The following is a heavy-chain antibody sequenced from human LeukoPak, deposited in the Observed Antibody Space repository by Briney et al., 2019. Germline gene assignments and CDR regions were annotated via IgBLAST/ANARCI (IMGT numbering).Heavy chain of an antibody. CDR3: ARVARLGATPYYFDY. J-gene: IGHJ4*02. CDR2: IKQDGNEK. V-gene: IGHV3-7*01. Sequence: GGSLRLSCTVSGFAFSRYWMSWVRQAPGKGLEWVANIKQDGNEKYSVDSVKGRFTISRDNAKNTLYLQMNSLRAEDTAVYYCARVARLGATPYYFDYWGQGTLVTVSS. CDR1: GFAFSRYW. D-gene: IGHD1-26*01.